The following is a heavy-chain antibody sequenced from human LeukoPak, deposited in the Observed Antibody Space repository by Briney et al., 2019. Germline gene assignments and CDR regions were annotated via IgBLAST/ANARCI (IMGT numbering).Heavy chain of an antibody. J-gene: IGHJ5*02. V-gene: IGHV4-31*03. CDR3: AGLSGSHMGILDP. CDR1: GGSISSGGYY. CDR2: IYYSGST. D-gene: IGHD3-10*01. Sequence: SQTLSLTCTVSGGSISSGGYYWSWIRQHPGKGLEWIGYIYYSGSTNYNPSLKSRVTISVDTSKNQFSLKLSSVTAADTAVYYCAGLSGSHMGILDPWGQGTLVTVSS.